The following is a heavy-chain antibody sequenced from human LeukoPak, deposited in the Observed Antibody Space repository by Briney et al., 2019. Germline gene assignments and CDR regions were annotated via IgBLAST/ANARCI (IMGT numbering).Heavy chain of an antibody. CDR1: GGSISSSYYY. CDR2: MSYGGNT. Sequence: SETLSLTCTVSGGSISSSYYYWGWIRQTPGRGLEWIGSMSYGGNTYYNPSLESRVTLSVDTSKNQFSLKLSSVTAADTAVYYCARHEGRSSSWDYFDYWGQGTLVTVSS. CDR3: ARHEGRSSSWDYFDY. D-gene: IGHD6-13*01. J-gene: IGHJ4*02. V-gene: IGHV4-39*01.